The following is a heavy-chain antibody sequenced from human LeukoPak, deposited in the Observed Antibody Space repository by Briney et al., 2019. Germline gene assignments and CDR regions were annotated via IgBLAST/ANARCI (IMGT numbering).Heavy chain of an antibody. CDR2: IIPIFGTA. CDR1: GGTFSSYA. D-gene: IGHD6-19*01. V-gene: IGHV1-69*05. CDR3: ARGGSSGWYGYFQH. Sequence: ASVKVSCKASGGTFSSYAISWVRQAPGQGLEWMGGIIPIFGTANYAQKFQGRVTITTDESTSTAYMELSSLRSEDTAVYYCARGGSSGWYGYFQHWGQGTLVTVSS. J-gene: IGHJ1*01.